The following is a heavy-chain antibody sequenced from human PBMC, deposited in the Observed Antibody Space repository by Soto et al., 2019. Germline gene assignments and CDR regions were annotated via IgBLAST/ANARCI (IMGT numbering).Heavy chain of an antibody. CDR3: ARDKRRDGYNYDY. Sequence: SVKVSCKASGGTFSSYAISWVRQAPGQGLEWMGGIIPIFGTANYAQKFQGRVTITADESTSTAYMELSSLRSEDTAVYYCARDKRRDGYNYDYWGQGPLVTVSS. J-gene: IGHJ4*02. CDR2: IIPIFGTA. D-gene: IGHD5-12*01. V-gene: IGHV1-69*13. CDR1: GGTFSSYA.